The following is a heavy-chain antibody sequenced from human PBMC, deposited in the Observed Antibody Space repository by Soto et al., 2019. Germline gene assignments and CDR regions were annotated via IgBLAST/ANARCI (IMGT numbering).Heavy chain of an antibody. J-gene: IGHJ4*02. Sequence: ESGGDLVQPGGSLRLSCAASGFAFSGYWMSWVRQAPGKGLEGVANIKQDGSEKYYVESVKGRFTISRDNAKNSLYLQMNSLRVEDTAVYYCARATSVDAYWGQGTLVTVSS. V-gene: IGHV3-7*01. CDR2: IKQDGSEK. CDR1: GFAFSGYW. CDR3: ARATSVDAY. D-gene: IGHD5-12*01.